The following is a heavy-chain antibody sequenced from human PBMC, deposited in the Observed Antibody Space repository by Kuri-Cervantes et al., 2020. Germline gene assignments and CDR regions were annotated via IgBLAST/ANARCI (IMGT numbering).Heavy chain of an antibody. CDR2: IDYSGST. V-gene: IGHV4-59*08. CDR3: ARRREDGAIYY. Sequence: SETLSLTCTVSGGSISSYYWSWIRQPPGKGLEWIGYIDYSGSTSYNPSLKSRVTISVDTSKNQFSLKLSSVTAADTAVYYCARRREDGAIYYWGQGILVTVSS. J-gene: IGHJ4*02. CDR1: GGSISSYY. D-gene: IGHD5-24*01.